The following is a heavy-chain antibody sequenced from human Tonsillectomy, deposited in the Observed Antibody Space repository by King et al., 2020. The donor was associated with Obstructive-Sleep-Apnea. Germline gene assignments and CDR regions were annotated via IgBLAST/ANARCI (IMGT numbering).Heavy chain of an antibody. CDR1: GDSISTYY. CDR2: IYYSWCT. CDR3: ASARGFYDAFDI. D-gene: IGHD2/OR15-2a*01. V-gene: IGHV4-59*01. Sequence: QLQESGPGLVKPSETLSLTCIVSGDSISTYYWNWIRQPPGKGLEWVGYIYYSWCTNYKPSLKRRVTISVDTSKNQFSLKLTTVTAADTAVYYCASARGFYDAFDIWGQGTMVTVSS. J-gene: IGHJ3*02.